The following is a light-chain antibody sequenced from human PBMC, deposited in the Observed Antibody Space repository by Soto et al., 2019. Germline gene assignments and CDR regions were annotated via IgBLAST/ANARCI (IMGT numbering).Light chain of an antibody. Sequence: QSVLTQPASVSGSPGQSITISCSGTSSVIGAYNYVSWYHQYLRQVPKLMIYGVTIRPSGVSNRFSGSKSGNTASLTISVLQAEDEADYYCFSHRSGDSHVFGTGTKVTVL. V-gene: IGLV2-14*01. J-gene: IGLJ1*01. CDR3: FSHRSGDSHV. CDR1: SSVIGAYNY. CDR2: GVT.